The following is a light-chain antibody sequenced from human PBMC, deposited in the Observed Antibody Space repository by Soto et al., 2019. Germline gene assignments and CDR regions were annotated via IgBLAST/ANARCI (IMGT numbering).Light chain of an antibody. V-gene: IGKV1-5*03. CDR3: QQSYCTTWT. J-gene: IGKJ1*01. CDR1: QTISSW. CDR2: KAS. Sequence: DIQMTQSPSTLSGSVGDRVTITCRASQTISSWLAWYQQKPGKAPKLLIYKASTLKSGVPSRFSGSGSETDFTLTISSLQPEDFATYSCQQSYCTTWTFGQGTKVDIK.